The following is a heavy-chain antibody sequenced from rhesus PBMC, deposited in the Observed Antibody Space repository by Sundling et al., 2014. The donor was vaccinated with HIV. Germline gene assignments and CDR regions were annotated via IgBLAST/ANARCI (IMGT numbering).Heavy chain of an antibody. V-gene: IGHV4-165*01. D-gene: IGHD5-30*01. Sequence: QVQLRESGPGLVKPSETLSLTCAVSGGSISAYYWNFIRQPPGKGLEWIGYISGSSGGTDYNPSLKSRVTLSVDTSKNQFSLKLSSVTAVDTAVYYCARHSDIVGIFDYWGQGVLVTVSS. J-gene: IGHJ4*01. CDR1: GGSISAYY. CDR2: ISGSSGGT. CDR3: ARHSDIVGIFDY.